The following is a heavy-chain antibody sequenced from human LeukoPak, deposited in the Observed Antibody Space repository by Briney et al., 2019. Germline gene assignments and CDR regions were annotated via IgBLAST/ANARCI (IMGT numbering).Heavy chain of an antibody. CDR2: LYIGRGM. Sequence: PSETLSLTCFVSDGSITNYYWSWIRQPAGKGLECIGRLYIGRGMEYNPSLKSRVTMSVDRANMQFSLRLTSVTAADTAVYYCARESRVEIGDGYHVDSWGPGTLITVSS. D-gene: IGHD2-21*02. CDR3: ARESRVEIGDGYHVDS. J-gene: IGHJ4*02. V-gene: IGHV4-4*07. CDR1: DGSITNYY.